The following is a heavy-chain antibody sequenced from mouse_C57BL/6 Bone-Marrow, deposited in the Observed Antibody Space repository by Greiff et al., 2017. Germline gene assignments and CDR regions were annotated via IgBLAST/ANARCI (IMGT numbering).Heavy chain of an antibody. J-gene: IGHJ4*01. D-gene: IGHD1-1*01. CDR2: IHPNSGST. Sequence: VKLQQPGAELVKPGVSVKLSCKASGYTFTSYWMHWVKQRPGQGLEWIGMIHPNSGSTNYNEKFKSKATLTADKSSSPAYMQLSSLTSEDSAVYYCTRSSYSFGSSLYYYAMDYWGQGTSVTVSS. V-gene: IGHV1-64*01. CDR3: TRSSYSFGSSLYYYAMDY. CDR1: GYTFTSYW.